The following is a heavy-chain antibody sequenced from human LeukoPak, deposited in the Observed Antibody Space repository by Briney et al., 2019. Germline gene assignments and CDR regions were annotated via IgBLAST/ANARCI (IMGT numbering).Heavy chain of an antibody. CDR1: GASVKSDY. D-gene: IGHD2/OR15-2a*01. J-gene: IGHJ5*01. CDR2: VYYSGST. Sequence: SSETLSLTCSVSGASVKSDYWSWIRQSPGKGLEWIANVYYSGSTNYNPSLKSRVTISVDASKNQISLKLSSVTAADTAVYYCARQVVIIPSSRGGPWFDPWGQGTLVAVSS. CDR3: ARQVVIIPSSRGGPWFDP. V-gene: IGHV4-59*08.